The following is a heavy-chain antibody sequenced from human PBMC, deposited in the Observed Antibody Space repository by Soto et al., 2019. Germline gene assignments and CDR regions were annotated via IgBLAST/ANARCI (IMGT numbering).Heavy chain of an antibody. Sequence: SETLSLTCAVSGGSISSGGYSWSWIRQPPGKGLELIGYIYHSASTYYNPSLKSRVTISVDRSKNQLSLKLSSVTAADTAMYYCARVPDYWGQGTLVTVSS. CDR2: IYHSAST. CDR1: GGSISSGGYS. CDR3: ARVPDY. V-gene: IGHV4-30-2*01. J-gene: IGHJ4*02.